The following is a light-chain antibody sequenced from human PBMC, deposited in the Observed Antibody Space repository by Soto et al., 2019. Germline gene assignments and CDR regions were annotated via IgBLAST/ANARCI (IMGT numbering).Light chain of an antibody. V-gene: IGLV2-14*01. Sequence: QSVLTQPASVSGSPGQSITISCTGASSDLGPYNYVSWYQHHPGRAPKLLIYEVSNRPSGVSNRFSGSKSGNTASLTISGLQAEDEADYYCSSDTSSRTLVFGGGTKLTVL. J-gene: IGLJ2*01. CDR1: SSDLGPYNY. CDR3: SSDTSSRTLV. CDR2: EVS.